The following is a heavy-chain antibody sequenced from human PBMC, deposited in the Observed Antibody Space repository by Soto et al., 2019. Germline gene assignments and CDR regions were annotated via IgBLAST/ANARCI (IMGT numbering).Heavy chain of an antibody. Sequence: QVQLVESGGGVVQPGRSLRLSCAASGFTFSIYGMHWVRQAPGKGLEWVAVMSWDGSDEFYEETVKGRFTVSRDNSRNTLYLQMNSLRPEDTAVYYCAKEGCSGGICYGFDYWGQGTLVTVSS. V-gene: IGHV3-30*18. CDR1: GFTFSIYG. D-gene: IGHD2-15*01. CDR2: MSWDGSDE. CDR3: AKEGCSGGICYGFDY. J-gene: IGHJ4*02.